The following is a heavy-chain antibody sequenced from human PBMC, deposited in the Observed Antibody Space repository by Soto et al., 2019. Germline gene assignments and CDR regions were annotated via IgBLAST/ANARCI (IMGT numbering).Heavy chain of an antibody. Sequence: QEQLVQSGAEVKKPGSSVKVSCKVSGGTFNTFAISWVRQAPGQGLEWMGGIIPIFNTAKYAQKFQGRVTITADKSTSTVHRELSSLRSEDTAVYYCARQTVSSGWHYGNWFDPWGQGTLVTVSS. V-gene: IGHV1-69*06. CDR2: IIPIFNTA. CDR3: ARQTVSSGWHYGNWFDP. J-gene: IGHJ5*02. CDR1: GGTFNTFA. D-gene: IGHD6-19*01.